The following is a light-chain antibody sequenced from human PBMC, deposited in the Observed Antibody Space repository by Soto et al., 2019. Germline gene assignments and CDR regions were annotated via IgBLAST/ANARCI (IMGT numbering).Light chain of an antibody. CDR1: QSVSSNY. V-gene: IGKV3-20*01. CDR3: QQYGSSRWT. J-gene: IGKJ1*01. Sequence: ENVLTQSPGTLSLSPGERATLSCRASQSVSSNYLVWYQQTPGQAPRLLVYGASSRATGIPDRFSGSGSGTDFTLTISRLEPEDFAVYYCQQYGSSRWTFGQGTKVDIK. CDR2: GAS.